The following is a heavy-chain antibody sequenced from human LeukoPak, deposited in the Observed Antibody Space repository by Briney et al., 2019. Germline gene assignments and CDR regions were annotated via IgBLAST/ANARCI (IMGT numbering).Heavy chain of an antibody. D-gene: IGHD3-22*01. J-gene: IGHJ4*02. CDR2: INPSGGTT. V-gene: IGHV1-46*01. Sequence: GASVKVSCKASGYTFTRHYLHWVRQAPGQGLEWMAIINPSGGTTSSAEKFQGRFTITRDPSTINLYMELSSLRSEDTAVYYCARDREIRSSYYYESSGYPDYWGQGPLVTVS. CDR1: GYTFTRHY. CDR3: ARDREIRSSYYYESSGYPDY.